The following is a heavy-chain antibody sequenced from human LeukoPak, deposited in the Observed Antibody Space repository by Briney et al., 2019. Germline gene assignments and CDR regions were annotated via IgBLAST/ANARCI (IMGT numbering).Heavy chain of an antibody. J-gene: IGHJ4*02. Sequence: GGSLRLSCAASGFTFSSSDMHWVRQATGKGLEWVSAIGPTGDTYYPGSVKGRFTISRENARNSLYLQMNSLRAGDTAVYYCARAVPLARGVNYYDYWGQGTLVAVSS. CDR3: ARAVPLARGVNYYDY. D-gene: IGHD3-10*01. CDR2: IGPTGDT. V-gene: IGHV3-13*01. CDR1: GFTFSSSD.